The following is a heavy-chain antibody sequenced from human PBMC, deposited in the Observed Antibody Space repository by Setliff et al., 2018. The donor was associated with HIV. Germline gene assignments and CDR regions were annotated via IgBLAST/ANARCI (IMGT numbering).Heavy chain of an antibody. Sequence: SETLSLTCTVSGGSVNRTNFYWAWIRQPPGKGLEWLGNVYYTGATYVHPSLNSRVTVSIDASKNQFSVKMRSVTAADTAVYYCASWGAGGNSGFDYWGRGTPVTVS. J-gene: IGHJ4*02. V-gene: IGHV4-39*07. CDR3: ASWGAGGNSGFDY. CDR1: GGSVNRTNFY. CDR2: VYYTGAT. D-gene: IGHD2-21*01.